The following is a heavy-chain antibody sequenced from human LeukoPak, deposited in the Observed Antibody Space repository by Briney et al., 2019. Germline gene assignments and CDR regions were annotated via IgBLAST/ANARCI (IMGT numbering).Heavy chain of an antibody. V-gene: IGHV4-34*01. CDR2: INHSGST. Sequence: SETLSLTCAVYGGSFSGYYWSWIRQPPGKGLEWIGEINHSGSTNYNPSLKSRVTISVDTSKNQFALKLSSVTAADTAVYYCARGWAALTNDAFDIWGQGTMVTVSS. J-gene: IGHJ3*02. D-gene: IGHD1-14*01. CDR1: GGSFSGYY. CDR3: ARGWAALTNDAFDI.